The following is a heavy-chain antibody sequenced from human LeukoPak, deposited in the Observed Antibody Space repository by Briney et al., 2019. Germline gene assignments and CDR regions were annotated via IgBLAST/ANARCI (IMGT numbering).Heavy chain of an antibody. CDR2: INPSGGST. J-gene: IGHJ6*04. CDR1: GYTFTSYY. CDR3: ARDVREYYGSGSYYYYYGMDV. V-gene: IGHV1-46*01. Sequence: ASVKVSCKASGYTFTSYYMHGVRQAPGQGLEWMGIINPSGGSTSYAQKFQGRVTMTRDTSTSTVYMELSSLRSEDTAVYYCARDVREYYGSGSYYYYYGMDVWGKGTTVTASS. D-gene: IGHD3-10*01.